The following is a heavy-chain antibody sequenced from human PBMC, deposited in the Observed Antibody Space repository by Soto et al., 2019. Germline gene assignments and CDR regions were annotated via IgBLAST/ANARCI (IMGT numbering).Heavy chain of an antibody. Sequence: SETRSLSCAGYGGSFSGYYWSWIRQPPGKGLEWIGEINHSGSTNYNPSLKSRVTISVDTSKNQFSLKLSSVTAADTAVYYCARGDYYYVWGSYLCWFYPWGQGTLVPVSS. CDR3: ARGDYYYVWGSYLCWFYP. CDR2: INHSGST. J-gene: IGHJ5*02. D-gene: IGHD3-16*02. CDR1: GGSFSGYY. V-gene: IGHV4-34*01.